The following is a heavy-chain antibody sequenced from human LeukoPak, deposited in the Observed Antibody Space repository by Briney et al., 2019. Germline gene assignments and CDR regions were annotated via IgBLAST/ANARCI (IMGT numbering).Heavy chain of an antibody. D-gene: IGHD6-19*01. J-gene: IGHJ4*02. CDR3: AKHPSSGRAEIDY. Sequence: PGGSLRLSCAASGFTFSNYAMSWVRQAPGKGLEWVSTISGSGDSTYYADSVKGRFTISRDNSKNTLYLQTGALASEDTAVYYCAKHPSSGRAEIDYWGQGILVTVSS. CDR1: GFTFSNYA. CDR2: ISGSGDST. V-gene: IGHV3-23*01.